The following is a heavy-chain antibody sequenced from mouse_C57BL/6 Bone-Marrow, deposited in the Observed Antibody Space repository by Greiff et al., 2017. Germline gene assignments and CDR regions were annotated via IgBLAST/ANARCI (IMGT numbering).Heavy chain of an antibody. CDR2: INPYNGGT. V-gene: IGHV1-19*01. CDR3: AMNFIYYYGSSYY. J-gene: IGHJ2*01. Sequence: VQLQQSGPVLVKPGASVKMSCKASGYTFTDYYMNWVKQSHGKSLEWIGVINPYNGGTSYNQKFKGKATLTVDKSSSTAYMELNSLTSEDSAVYYCAMNFIYYYGSSYYRGQGTTLTVSS. CDR1: GYTFTDYY. D-gene: IGHD1-1*01.